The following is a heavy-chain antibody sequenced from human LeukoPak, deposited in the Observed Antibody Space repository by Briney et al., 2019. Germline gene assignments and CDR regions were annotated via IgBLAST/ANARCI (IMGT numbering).Heavy chain of an antibody. Sequence: KAGGSLRLSCAASGFTFSSYSINWVRQAPGKGLEWVSSISSSSSYIYYADSVKGRFIISRDNAKNSLYLQMNSLRAEDTAVYYCARGRSLEWLNRDAFDIWGQGTMVTVSS. CDR1: GFTFSSYS. D-gene: IGHD3-3*01. CDR3: ARGRSLEWLNRDAFDI. J-gene: IGHJ3*02. V-gene: IGHV3-21*01. CDR2: ISSSSSYI.